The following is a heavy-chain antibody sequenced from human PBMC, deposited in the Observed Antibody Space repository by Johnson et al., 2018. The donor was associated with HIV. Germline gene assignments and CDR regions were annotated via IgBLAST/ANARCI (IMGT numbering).Heavy chain of an antibody. CDR1: GFTFSSYD. CDR3: AKDRVLGNQDDAFDM. D-gene: IGHD7-27*01. J-gene: IGHJ3*02. V-gene: IGHV3-9*01. CDR2: ISWNSGSI. Sequence: VQLVESGGGVVRPGGSLRLSCVASGFTFSSYDMHWVRQATGKGLEWVSGISWNSGSIGYADSVKGRFTISRDSSKQSLYLQMNSLRPEDTAVYYCAKDRVLGNQDDAFDMWGQGTMVTVSS.